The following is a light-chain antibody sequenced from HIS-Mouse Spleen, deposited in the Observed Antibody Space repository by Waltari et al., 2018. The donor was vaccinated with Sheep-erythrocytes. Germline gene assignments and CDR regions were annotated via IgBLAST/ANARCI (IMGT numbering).Light chain of an antibody. CDR2: QDS. CDR3: QAWDSSTAV. Sequence: SYELTQPPSVSVSPGQTASIHCSRDKLGDKYACWYQQKPGQSPVLVIYQDSKRPSGIPERFSGSNSGNTATLTISGTQAMDEADYYCQAWDSSTAVFGGGTKLTVL. J-gene: IGLJ2*01. CDR1: KLGDKY. V-gene: IGLV3-1*01.